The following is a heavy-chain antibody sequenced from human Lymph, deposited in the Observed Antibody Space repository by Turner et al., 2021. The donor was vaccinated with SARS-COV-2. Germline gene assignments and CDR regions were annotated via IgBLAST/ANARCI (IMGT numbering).Heavy chain of an antibody. CDR3: ARHQGATSGYDHGMNV. J-gene: IGHJ6*02. Sequence: HVQLQESGSELVRHSVTLSHSCTVSGVPVSSQSRSWNRQSSGRRLEWIGCFYKFVSIDYNPTHRSRVTKSGDTTKNELSQNPISMTTADTAVYYWARHQGATSGYDHGMNVWGQGTAVIISS. CDR1: GVPVSSQS. CDR2: FYKFVSI. V-gene: IGHV4-59*08. D-gene: IGHD1-26*01.